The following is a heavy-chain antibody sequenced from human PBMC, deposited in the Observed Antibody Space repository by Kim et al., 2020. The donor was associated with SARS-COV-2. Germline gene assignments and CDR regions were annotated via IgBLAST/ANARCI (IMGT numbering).Heavy chain of an antibody. V-gene: IGHV4-4*07. J-gene: IGHJ4*02. D-gene: IGHD3-10*01. CDR3: ARDLLWFGELWVLDY. Sequence: PSLKSRVTMSVDTSKNQFSLKLSSVTAADTAVYYCARDLLWFGELWVLDYWGQGTLVTVSS.